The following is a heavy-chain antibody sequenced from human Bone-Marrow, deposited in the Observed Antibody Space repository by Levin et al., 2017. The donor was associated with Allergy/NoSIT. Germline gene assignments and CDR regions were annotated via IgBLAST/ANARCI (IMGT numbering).Heavy chain of an antibody. CDR2: ISWNSDSI. D-gene: IGHD4-23*01. CDR3: AKVSDYGGNSH. V-gene: IGHV3-9*01. CDR1: GFKFDDYA. Sequence: LSLTCAASGFKFDDYAMHWVRQGPGKGLEWVSGISWNSDSIGYVDSVKGRFTISRDNAKNTLYLQMNSLRPEDTALYYCAKVSDYGGNSHWGQGTLVTVSS. J-gene: IGHJ4*02.